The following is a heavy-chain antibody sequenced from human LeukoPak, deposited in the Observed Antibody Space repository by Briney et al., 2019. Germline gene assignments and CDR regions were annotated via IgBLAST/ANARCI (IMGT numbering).Heavy chain of an antibody. Sequence: GGSLRLSCAASGFTFSNYRMNWVRQAPGKGLEWVSYIHGTISTMYYADSVKGRFTISRDNAKNSLYLQMNSLRAEDTAVYYCARGSSSAKEGTVDYWGQGTLVTVSS. CDR2: IHGTISTM. CDR1: GFTFSNYR. V-gene: IGHV3-48*01. D-gene: IGHD6-13*01. CDR3: ARGSSSAKEGTVDY. J-gene: IGHJ4*02.